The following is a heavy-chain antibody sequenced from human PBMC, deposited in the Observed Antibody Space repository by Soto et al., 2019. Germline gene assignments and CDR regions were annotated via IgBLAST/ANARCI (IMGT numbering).Heavy chain of an antibody. V-gene: IGHV4-39*01. D-gene: IGHD1-26*01. J-gene: IGHJ5*02. CDR2: IYYSGST. Sequence: QLQLQESGPGLVKPSETLSLTCTVSGGSIRSSSYYWAWIRQSPGKGLEWIGNIYYSGSTYYNPSLKSRVTISVDTSKNLFSLKVSSVTAADTAVYYCATLRSYYGPFDPWGQGTLVTVSS. CDR1: GGSIRSSSYY. CDR3: ATLRSYYGPFDP.